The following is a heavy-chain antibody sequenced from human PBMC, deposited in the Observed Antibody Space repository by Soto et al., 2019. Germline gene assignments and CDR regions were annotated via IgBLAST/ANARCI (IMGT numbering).Heavy chain of an antibody. CDR3: ARTPQTGNDFHV. D-gene: IGHD1-1*01. J-gene: IGHJ6*02. Sequence: EVQLVESGGGLVQPGGSLRLSCAASGFTLSDHYIDWVRQAPEKGLEWVGRSGDRRTSYSTEYAASVKGRFTIPRDDSKNPLDLQMKTLKTEDTAVYYCARTPQTGNDFHVWGQGTTVTVSS. V-gene: IGHV3-72*01. CDR2: SGDRRTSYST. CDR1: GFTLSDHY.